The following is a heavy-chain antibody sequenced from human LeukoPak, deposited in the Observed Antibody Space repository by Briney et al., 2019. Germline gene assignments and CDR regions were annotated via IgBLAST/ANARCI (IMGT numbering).Heavy chain of an antibody. J-gene: IGHJ4*02. CDR1: GYTFTGYY. CDR2: INPNSGGT. D-gene: IGHD4-17*01. Sequence: ASVKVSCKASGYTFTGYYMHWVRQAPGQGLEWMGWINPNSGGTNYAQKFQGRVTMTRDTSISTAYMELSRLRSDDTAVYYCARLTVTTAPRRDYWGQGTLVTVSS. V-gene: IGHV1-2*02. CDR3: ARLTVTTAPRRDY.